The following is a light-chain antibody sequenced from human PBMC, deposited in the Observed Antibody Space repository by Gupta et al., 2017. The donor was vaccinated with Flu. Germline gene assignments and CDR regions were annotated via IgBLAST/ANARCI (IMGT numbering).Light chain of an antibody. CDR1: QSVSNY. Sequence: PGETATLSCRASQSVSNYLAWYQQKPGQAPRLLIYDASNRATGIPARFSASGSGTDFTLTISSLEPEDFAVYFCQQRNNWPSFGGGTKVEIK. CDR3: QQRNNWPS. V-gene: IGKV3-11*01. J-gene: IGKJ4*01. CDR2: DAS.